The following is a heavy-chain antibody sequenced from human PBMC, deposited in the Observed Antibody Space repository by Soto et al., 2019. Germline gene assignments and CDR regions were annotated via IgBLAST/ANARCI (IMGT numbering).Heavy chain of an antibody. J-gene: IGHJ4*02. V-gene: IGHV3-74*01. CDR3: ATESSGYSCYFDY. CDR1: GLTFSNYW. D-gene: IGHD5-12*01. Sequence: EVQLVESGGGLVQPGGSLRLSCTGSGLTFSNYWIHWVRQAPGKGLAWVSRISRDGSSTTYADSVRGRYTTSRDYGKNTFYLRMNSLRAEDTAVYYCATESSGYSCYFDYWGQGTLVTVSS. CDR2: ISRDGSST.